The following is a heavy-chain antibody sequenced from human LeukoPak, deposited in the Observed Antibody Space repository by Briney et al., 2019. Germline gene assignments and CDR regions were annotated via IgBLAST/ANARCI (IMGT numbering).Heavy chain of an antibody. CDR2: INHSGST. CDR1: GGSFSGYY. CDR3: ARDSSSWMVDY. J-gene: IGHJ4*02. V-gene: IGHV4-34*01. D-gene: IGHD6-13*01. Sequence: SETLSLTCAVYGGSFSGYYWSWIRQPPGKGLEWIGEINHSGSTNYNPSLKSRVTVSVDTSKNQFSLKLSSVTAADTAVYYCARDSSSWMVDYRGQGTLVTVSS.